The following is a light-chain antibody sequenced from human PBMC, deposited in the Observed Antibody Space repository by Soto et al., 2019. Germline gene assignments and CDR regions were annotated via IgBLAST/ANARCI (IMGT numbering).Light chain of an antibody. V-gene: IGLV2-23*01. Sequence: ALTQPASVSGSPGQSITISCTGTSSDVGSYNLVSWYQQHPGKAPKLMIYEGSKRPSGVSNRFSGSKSGNTASLTISGLQAEDEADYYCCSYAGSSTVVFGGGTKVTVL. CDR3: CSYAGSSTVV. CDR1: SSDVGSYNL. J-gene: IGLJ2*01. CDR2: EGS.